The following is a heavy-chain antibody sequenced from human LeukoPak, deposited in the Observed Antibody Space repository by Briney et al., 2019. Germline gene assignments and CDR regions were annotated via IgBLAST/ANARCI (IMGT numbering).Heavy chain of an antibody. Sequence: ASVKVSCKASGYTFTSYGISWVRQAPGQGLEWMGWISAYNGNTNYAQKLQGRVTMTTDTSTSTAYMELRSLRSDDTAMYYCARDSAEWELRFGYFDYWGQGTLVTVSS. J-gene: IGHJ4*02. CDR2: ISAYNGNT. D-gene: IGHD1-26*01. CDR1: GYTFTSYG. CDR3: ARDSAEWELRFGYFDY. V-gene: IGHV1-18*01.